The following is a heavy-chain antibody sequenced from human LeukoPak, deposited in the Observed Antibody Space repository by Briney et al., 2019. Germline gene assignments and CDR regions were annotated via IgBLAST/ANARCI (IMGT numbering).Heavy chain of an antibody. Sequence: PSETLSLTCTVSGGSISSYYWSWIRQPAGKGLEWIGRIYTSGSTNYYPSLKSRVTMSVDTSKNQFSLKLTSVTAADTAVYYCARELGLYCSSTSCETYYMYVWGKGTTVTVSS. CDR2: IYTSGST. CDR3: ARELGLYCSSTSCETYYMYV. D-gene: IGHD2-2*01. CDR1: GGSISSYY. J-gene: IGHJ6*03. V-gene: IGHV4-4*07.